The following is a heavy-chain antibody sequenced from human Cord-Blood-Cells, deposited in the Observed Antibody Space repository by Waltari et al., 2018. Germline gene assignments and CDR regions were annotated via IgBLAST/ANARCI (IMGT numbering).Heavy chain of an antibody. CDR2: INHSGST. CDR3: ARLVATGYWYFDL. D-gene: IGHD2-15*01. CDR1: GGPLSGYY. Sequence: QVQLQQCGAGLLKPSETLSLTCAVYGGPLSGYYWSWIRQPPGKGLEWIGEINHSGSTNYNPSLKSRVTISVDTSKNQFSLKLSSVTAADTAVYYCARLVATGYWYFDLWGRGTLVTVSS. V-gene: IGHV4-34*01. J-gene: IGHJ2*01.